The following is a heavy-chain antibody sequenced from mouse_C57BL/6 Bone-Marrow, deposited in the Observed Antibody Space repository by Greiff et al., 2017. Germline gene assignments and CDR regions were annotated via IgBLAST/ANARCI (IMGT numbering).Heavy chain of an antibody. V-gene: IGHV1-81*01. D-gene: IGHD1-1*01. Sequence: QLQQSGAELARPGASVKLSCKASGYTFTSYGISWVKQRTGQGLEWIGEIYPRSGNTYYNEKFKGKATLTADKSSSTAYMELRSLTSEDSAVYFCARGFYYGSSYGWYFDVRRTATTVTASS. CDR1: GYTFTSYG. J-gene: IGHJ1*03. CDR3: ARGFYYGSSYGWYFDV. CDR2: IYPRSGNT.